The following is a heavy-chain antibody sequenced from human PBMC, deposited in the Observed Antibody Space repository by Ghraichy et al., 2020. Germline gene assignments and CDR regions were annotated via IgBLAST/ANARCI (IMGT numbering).Heavy chain of an antibody. Sequence: ASVKVSCKASGYTFTGYYMHWVRQAPGQGLEWMGWINPNSGGTNYAQKFQGRVTMTRDTSISTAYMELSRLRSDDTAVYYCAIHKVGYSSGWYYPNDSSGYYRNWGQGTLVTVSS. CDR1: GYTFTGYY. V-gene: IGHV1-2*02. CDR3: AIHKVGYSSGWYYPNDSSGYYRN. D-gene: IGHD6-19*01. CDR2: INPNSGGT. J-gene: IGHJ4*02.